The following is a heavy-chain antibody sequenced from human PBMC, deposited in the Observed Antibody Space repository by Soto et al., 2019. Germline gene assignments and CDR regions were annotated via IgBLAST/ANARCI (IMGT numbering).Heavy chain of an antibody. D-gene: IGHD3-10*01. CDR1: GYTFTSYG. Sequence: QVQLVQSGAEVKKPGASVTVSCKASGYTFTSYGISWVRQAPGQGLEWMGWISAYNGNTNYAQKLQGRVTMTTDTSTSRAYRELGSLVSDDTAVYDCARAPSGSGSFGDYYGRDAWGQGTTVTVSS. V-gene: IGHV1-18*01. CDR2: ISAYNGNT. CDR3: ARAPSGSGSFGDYYGRDA. J-gene: IGHJ6*02.